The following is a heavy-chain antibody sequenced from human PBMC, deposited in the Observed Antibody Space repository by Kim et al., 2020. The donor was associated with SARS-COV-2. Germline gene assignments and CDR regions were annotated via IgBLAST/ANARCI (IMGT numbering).Heavy chain of an antibody. J-gene: IGHJ1*01. Sequence: GGSLRLSCAASGFTFSSYAMHWVRQAPGEGLEWVAVISYDGSKTYYVDSVKGRFTISRDNSKSTLYPQMNSLRTEDMAVYYCARDEERVRYFHHWGQGTLVTVSS. CDR3: ARDEERVRYFHH. D-gene: IGHD1-1*01. CDR2: ISYDGSKT. V-gene: IGHV3-30-3*01. CDR1: GFTFSSYA.